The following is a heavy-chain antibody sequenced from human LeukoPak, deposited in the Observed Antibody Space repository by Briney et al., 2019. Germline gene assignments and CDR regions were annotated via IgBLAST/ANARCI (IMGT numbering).Heavy chain of an antibody. CDR2: IYYSGNT. CDR3: ATVASRTPRNFEW. Sequence: SQTLSLTCTVSGGSITSGDYFWRWIRQPPGKGLEWIGHIYYSGNTSYNPSLKSRSTISVDTSKNPFSLKLSSVTAADTAVYYCATVASRTPRNFEWWGQGTLVTVSS. J-gene: IGHJ4*02. V-gene: IGHV4-30-4*08. CDR1: GGSITSGDYF. D-gene: IGHD3-9*01.